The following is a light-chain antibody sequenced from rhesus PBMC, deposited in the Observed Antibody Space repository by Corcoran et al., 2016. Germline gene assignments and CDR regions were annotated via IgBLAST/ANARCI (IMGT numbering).Light chain of an antibody. CDR2: YTN. V-gene: IGKV1-32*02. Sequence: DIQMSQSPSSLSASVGDRITITCRAIQAIRNYLNWYQQIPGKAPKMLIYYTNNLATGGPSRFSSTGSGTECSLTISSLQPEDFATDFCQQGDRYPYSFGQGTKVEIK. CDR1: QAIRNY. J-gene: IGKJ2*01. CDR3: QQGDRYPYS.